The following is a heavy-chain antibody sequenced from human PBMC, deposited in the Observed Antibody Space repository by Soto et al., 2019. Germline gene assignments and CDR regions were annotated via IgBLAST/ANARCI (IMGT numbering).Heavy chain of an antibody. V-gene: IGHV1-46*01. D-gene: IGHD3-9*01. CDR1: GYSLSSYS. J-gene: IGHJ5*02. CDR2: IDPSDGSA. Sequence: PSVRVSCKASGYSLSSYSIHWVRQAPGQGLEWMGVIDPSDGSATYAQKFQGRVSMTRDMSTSTVYMEMSRLTFEDTAVYFCGRALPRSPIFNPWGQGTQVTVSS. CDR3: GRALPRSPIFNP.